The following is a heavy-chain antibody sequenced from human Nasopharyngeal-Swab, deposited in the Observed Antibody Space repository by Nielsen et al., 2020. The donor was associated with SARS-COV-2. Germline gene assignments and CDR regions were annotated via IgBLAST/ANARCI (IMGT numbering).Heavy chain of an antibody. CDR1: GGSFNGFY. D-gene: IGHD3-3*01. CDR2: INHNERT. J-gene: IGHJ6*02. CDR3: ARNPPGYYDFIHYGMDV. V-gene: IGHV4-34*01. Sequence: GSLRLSCSVSGGSFNGFYWNWIRQPPGKGLEWIGEINHNERTNYNPSLKSRVTISVDTSKNQFSLKLSSVTAADTAVYYCARNPPGYYDFIHYGMDVWGQGTTVTVSS.